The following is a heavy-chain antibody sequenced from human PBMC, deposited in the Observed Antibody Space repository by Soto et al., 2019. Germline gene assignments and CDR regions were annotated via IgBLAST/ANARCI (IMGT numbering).Heavy chain of an antibody. Sequence: ASVKVSCKVSGYTLTELSMHWVRQAPGKGLEWMGGFDPEYGETIYAQKFQGRVTMTEDTSTDTAYMELSSLRSEDTAVYYCATGRFWKSANDYVWGSYPYPPYFDYWGLGTLVTVSS. V-gene: IGHV1-24*01. CDR1: GYTLTELS. J-gene: IGHJ4*02. CDR3: ATGRFWKSANDYVWGSYPYPPYFDY. D-gene: IGHD3-16*01. CDR2: FDPEYGET.